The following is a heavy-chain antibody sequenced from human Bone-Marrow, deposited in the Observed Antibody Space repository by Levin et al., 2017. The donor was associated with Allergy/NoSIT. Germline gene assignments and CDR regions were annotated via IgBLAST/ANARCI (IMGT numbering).Heavy chain of an antibody. V-gene: IGHV5-51*01. CDR2: IYPADSDT. D-gene: IGHD5-12*01. CDR3: ASQHLYGGYIYTFDV. J-gene: IGHJ3*01. Sequence: GESLKISCHGSGYTFSSFWIGWVRQLPGKGLEWVGNIYPADSDTRYSPSFQGRVAISADSNTAYLQWNSLKASDTAMYYCASQHLYGGYIYTFDVWGQGTMVTVSS. CDR1: GYTFSSFW.